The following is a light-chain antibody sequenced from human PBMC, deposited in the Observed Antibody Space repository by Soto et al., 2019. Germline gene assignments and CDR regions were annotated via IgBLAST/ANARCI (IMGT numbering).Light chain of an antibody. V-gene: IGKV3-11*01. CDR1: QSVSSY. Sequence: EIVLTQSPATLSLSPGERATLSCRASQSVSSYLAWYQQKPGQAPRLLIYDASSRATGIPARFSGSGSGTDFTLTISSLEPEDFAVYYCQQRSDWPRTFGGGTKVESK. CDR3: QQRSDWPRT. CDR2: DAS. J-gene: IGKJ4*01.